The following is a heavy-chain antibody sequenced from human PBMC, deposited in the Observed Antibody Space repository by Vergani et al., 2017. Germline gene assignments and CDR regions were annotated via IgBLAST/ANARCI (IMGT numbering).Heavy chain of an antibody. CDR1: GYSISSGYY. V-gene: IGHV4-38-2*01. Sequence: QVQLQESGPGLVKPSETLSLTCAVSGYSISSGYYWGWIRQPPGKGLEWIGSIYHSGSTYYNPSLKSRVTISVDTSKNQFSLKLSSVTAADTAVYYCAKGPRYQPLALFDYWGQGTLVTVSS. J-gene: IGHJ4*02. D-gene: IGHD2-2*01. CDR3: AKGPRYQPLALFDY. CDR2: IYHSGST.